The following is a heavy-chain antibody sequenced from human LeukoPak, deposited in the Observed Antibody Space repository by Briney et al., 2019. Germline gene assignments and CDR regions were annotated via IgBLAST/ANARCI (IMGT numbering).Heavy chain of an antibody. J-gene: IGHJ4*02. CDR3: TTDRYYEDFDY. D-gene: IGHD3-22*01. V-gene: IGHV3-15*01. CDR1: GFTFSNAW. CDR2: IKSKTDGGTA. Sequence: KPGGSLRLSCAASGFTFSNAWMSWVRQAPGKGLEWVGRIKSKTDGGTADYAAPVKGRFTISRDDSKNTLYLQMNSLKTEDTAVYYCTTDRYYEDFDYWGQGTLVTVSS.